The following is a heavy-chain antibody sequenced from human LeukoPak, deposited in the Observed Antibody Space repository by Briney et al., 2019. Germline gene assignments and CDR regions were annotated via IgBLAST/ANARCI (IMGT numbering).Heavy chain of an antibody. CDR1: GFTFTTYW. V-gene: IGHV3-7*05. D-gene: IGHD1/OR15-1a*01. J-gene: IGHJ4*02. CDR2: IKQDGSDK. Sequence: GGSLRLSCAASGFTFTTYWMIWVRQAPGKGLEWVANIKQDGSDKYYVDSVTGRFTISRDNTKNSLYLRMSSLRAEDTAVYYCATWNSDWEFAYWGQGTLVSVSS. CDR3: ATWNSDWEFAY.